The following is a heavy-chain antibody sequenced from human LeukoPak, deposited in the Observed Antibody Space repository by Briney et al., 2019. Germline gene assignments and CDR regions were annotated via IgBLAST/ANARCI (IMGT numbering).Heavy chain of an antibody. CDR1: GFTCSNYG. CDR3: ARKYYYSSGSYSFYFDY. CDR2: ISSDGITK. J-gene: IGHJ4*02. V-gene: IGHV3-30*03. Sequence: PGGSLRLSCAASGFTCSNYGMHWVRQAPGKGLEWVAVISSDGITKYYTDSVKGRLTISRDNSKNTLYLQMNSLRAEDTAVYYCARKYYYSSGSYSFYFDYWGQGTLVTVSS. D-gene: IGHD3-10*01.